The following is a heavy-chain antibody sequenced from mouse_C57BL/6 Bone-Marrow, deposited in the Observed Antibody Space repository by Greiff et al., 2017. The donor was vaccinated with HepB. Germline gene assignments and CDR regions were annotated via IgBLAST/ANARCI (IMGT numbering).Heavy chain of an antibody. CDR3: ARDGRLAFYAMDY. Sequence: EVMLVESGGGLVQSGRSLRLSCATSGFTFSDFYMEWVRQAPGKGLEWIAASRNKANDYTTEYSASVKGRFLVSRDTSQSILYLQMNALRAEDTAIYYCARDGRLAFYAMDYWGQGTSVTVSS. V-gene: IGHV7-1*01. CDR2: SRNKANDYTT. J-gene: IGHJ4*01. D-gene: IGHD6-1*01. CDR1: GFTFSDFY.